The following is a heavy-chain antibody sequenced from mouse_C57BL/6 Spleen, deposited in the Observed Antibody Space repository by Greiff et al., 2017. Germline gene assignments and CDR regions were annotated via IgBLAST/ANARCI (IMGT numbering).Heavy chain of an antibody. V-gene: IGHV14-2*01. CDR1: GFNTEDYY. Sequence: EVQLQQSGAELVMPGASVQLSCPASGFNTEDYYMHWVKQRTEQGLEWIGRIDPEDGETKYAPKFQGKATITADTSSNTAYLQLSSLTSEDTSVYYCARTNRVAMDYSGQGTSVTVSS. CDR2: IDPEDGET. J-gene: IGHJ4*01. CDR3: ARTNRVAMDY. D-gene: IGHD1-3*01.